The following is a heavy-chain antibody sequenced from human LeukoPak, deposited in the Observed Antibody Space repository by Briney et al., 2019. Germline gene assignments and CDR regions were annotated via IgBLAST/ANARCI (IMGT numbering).Heavy chain of an antibody. J-gene: IGHJ4*02. D-gene: IGHD5-18*01. V-gene: IGHV4-39*07. CDR3: ARGRYNYALEDYFDY. CDR1: GGSISTSNYH. CDR2: IFYSGST. Sequence: SETLSLTCTVSGGSISTSNYHWGRIRQPPGKGLEWIGNIFYSGSTYYSPSVKSRVTISLDTSRNQFSLKLSSVTAADTAVYYCARGRYNYALEDYFDYWGQGTLVTVSS.